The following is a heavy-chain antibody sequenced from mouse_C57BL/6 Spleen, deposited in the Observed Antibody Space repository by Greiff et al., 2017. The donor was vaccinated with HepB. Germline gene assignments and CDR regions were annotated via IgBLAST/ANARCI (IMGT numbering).Heavy chain of an antibody. D-gene: IGHD1-1*01. CDR1: GYTFTDYE. Sequence: QVQLKQSGAELVRPGASVTLSCKASGYTFTDYEMHWVKQTPVHGLEWIGAIDPETGGTAYNQKFKGKAILTADKSSSTAYMELRSLTSEDSAVYYCTRRGDYYGSSYIYWGQGTTLTVSS. CDR3: TRRGDYYGSSYIY. V-gene: IGHV1-15*01. CDR2: IDPETGGT. J-gene: IGHJ2*01.